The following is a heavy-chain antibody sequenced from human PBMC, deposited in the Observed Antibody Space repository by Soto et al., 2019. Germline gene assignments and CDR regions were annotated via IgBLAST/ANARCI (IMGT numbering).Heavy chain of an antibody. Sequence: ASVKVSCKASGYTFTGYYMHWVRQAPGQGLEWMGWINPNSGGTNYAQKFQGWVTMTRDTSISTAYMELSRLRSDDTAVYYCARESHSSSWPQQPFDYWGQVTLVTVSS. D-gene: IGHD6-13*01. CDR3: ARESHSSSWPQQPFDY. J-gene: IGHJ4*02. CDR1: GYTFTGYY. V-gene: IGHV1-2*04. CDR2: INPNSGGT.